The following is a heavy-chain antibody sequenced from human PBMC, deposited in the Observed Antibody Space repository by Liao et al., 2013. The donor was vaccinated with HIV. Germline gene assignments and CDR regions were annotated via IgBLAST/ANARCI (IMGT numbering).Heavy chain of an antibody. CDR1: GGSFSGYY. V-gene: IGHV4-34*02. D-gene: IGHD3-3*01. J-gene: IGHJ5*02. CDR2: INHSGST. Sequence: QVQLQQWGAGLLKPSETLSLTCAVYGGSFSGYYWSWVRQPPGKGLEWIGEINHSGSTNYNPSLKSRVTISVDTSKNQFSLKLRSVTAADTAVYYCARTDQYYDFWNGYENWFDPWGQGTLVTVSS. CDR3: ARTDQYYDFWNGYENWFDP.